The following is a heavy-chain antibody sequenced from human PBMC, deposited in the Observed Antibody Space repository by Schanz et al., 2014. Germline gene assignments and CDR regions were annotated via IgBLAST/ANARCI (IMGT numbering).Heavy chain of an antibody. CDR1: RFTFSNYA. J-gene: IGHJ5*01. CDR3: ATQYCSGTPCYTDSWDP. V-gene: IGHV3-7*01. CDR2: INQDGSQK. D-gene: IGHD2-2*02. Sequence: EVQLVESGGGLVQPGGSLRLSCAASRFTFSNYAMSWVRQAPGKGLEWVANINQDGSQKYYVGSVKGRFTISRDNAKDSLYLQMTSLRAEDTAVYYCATQYCSGTPCYTDSWDPWGQGTLVTVSS.